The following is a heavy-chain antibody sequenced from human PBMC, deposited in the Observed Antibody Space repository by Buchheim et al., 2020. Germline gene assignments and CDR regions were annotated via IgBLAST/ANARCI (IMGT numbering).Heavy chain of an antibody. V-gene: IGHV1-69*04. CDR1: GGTFSSYA. CDR2: IIPILGIA. D-gene: IGHD1-26*01. Sequence: QVQLVQSGAEVKKPGSSVKVSCKASGGTFSSYAISWVRQAPGQGLEWMGRIIPILGIANSAQKFQGRVTITADKSTSTAYMELSSLRAEDTAVYYCAREASKVGATPDFDNWGQGTL. J-gene: IGHJ4*02. CDR3: AREASKVGATPDFDN.